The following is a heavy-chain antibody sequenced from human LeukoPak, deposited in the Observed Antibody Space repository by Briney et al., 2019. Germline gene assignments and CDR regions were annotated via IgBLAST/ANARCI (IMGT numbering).Heavy chain of an antibody. CDR1: GYTLTELS. CDR2: FDPEDGET. D-gene: IGHD1-1*01. CDR3: ATADMANLELDY. V-gene: IGHV1-24*01. Sequence: ASVKVSCKVSGYTLTELSMHWVRQAPGKGLEWMGGFDPEDGETIYAQKFQGRVTMTEDTSTDTAYMELSSLRPEDTAVYYCATADMANLELDYWGQGTLVTVSS. J-gene: IGHJ4*02.